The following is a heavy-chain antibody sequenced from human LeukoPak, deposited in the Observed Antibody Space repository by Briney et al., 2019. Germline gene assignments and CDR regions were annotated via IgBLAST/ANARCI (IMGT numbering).Heavy chain of an antibody. V-gene: IGHV3-21*06. D-gene: IGHD5-12*01. CDR1: GFTFSSYT. Sequence: GGSLRLSCVASGFTFSSYTMNWVRQTPRKGLEWVSSISPSGQSTYHAESVKGRFTISRDNGKNSVHLQMNRLIPEDSAMYFCARDFTGESGYSGYWGQGTLVTVSS. CDR2: ISPSGQST. CDR3: ARDFTGESGYSGY. J-gene: IGHJ4*02.